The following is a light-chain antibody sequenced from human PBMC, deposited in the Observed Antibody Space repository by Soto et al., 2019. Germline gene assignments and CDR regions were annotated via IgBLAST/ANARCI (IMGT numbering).Light chain of an antibody. Sequence: DIQMTQSPSSLPASVGDRVTVTCRAGQSISRYLNWYQQRPGKAPKLLIYSASTLQTGVPSRFRCSGSGTDFTFTIRSLQPEDFATCYCSHSYNGPLTFHPWHTGDIK. CDR3: SHSYNGPLT. CDR1: QSISRY. J-gene: IGKJ3*01. V-gene: IGKV1-39*01. CDR2: SAS.